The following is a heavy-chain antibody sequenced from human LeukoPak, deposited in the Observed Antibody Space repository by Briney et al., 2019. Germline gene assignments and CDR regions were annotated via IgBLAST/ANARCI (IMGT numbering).Heavy chain of an antibody. J-gene: IGHJ6*03. CDR3: TRGRDQRDCSSTSCPRVRYYYYYYMDV. CDR1: GFTFSGSA. CDR2: IRSKANSYAT. D-gene: IGHD2-2*01. Sequence: GGSLRLSCAASGFTFSGSAMHWVRQASGKGLEWVGRIRSKANSYATAYAASVKGRFTISRDDSKNTAYLQMNSLKTEDTAVYYCTRGRDQRDCSSTSCPRVRYYYYYYMDVWGKGTTVTVSS. V-gene: IGHV3-73*01.